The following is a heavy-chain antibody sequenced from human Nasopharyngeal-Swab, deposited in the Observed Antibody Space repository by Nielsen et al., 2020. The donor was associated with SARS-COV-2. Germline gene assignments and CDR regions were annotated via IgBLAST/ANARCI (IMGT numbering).Heavy chain of an antibody. Sequence: GGSLRLSCAASEFTFSSYAMSWIRQAPGQGLEWVSAISGSGGSTYYADSVKGRFTISRDNSKNTLYLQMNSLRAEDTAVYYCAKTTENHYYYYGMDVWGQGTTVTVSS. J-gene: IGHJ6*02. CDR2: ISGSGGST. V-gene: IGHV3-23*01. D-gene: IGHD4-11*01. CDR1: EFTFSSYA. CDR3: AKTTENHYYYYGMDV.